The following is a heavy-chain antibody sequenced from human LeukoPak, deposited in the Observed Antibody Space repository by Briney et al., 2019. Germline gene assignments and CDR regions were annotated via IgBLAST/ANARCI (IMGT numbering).Heavy chain of an antibody. Sequence: PSETLSLTCTVSGGSVSSGSYYWSWIRQPPGKGLEWIGYIYYSGSTNYNPSLKSRVTISVDTSKNQFSLKLSSVTAADTAVYYCARADYYGMDVWGKGTTVTVSS. CDR2: IYYSGST. J-gene: IGHJ6*04. CDR3: ARADYYGMDV. V-gene: IGHV4-61*01. CDR1: GGSVSSGSYY.